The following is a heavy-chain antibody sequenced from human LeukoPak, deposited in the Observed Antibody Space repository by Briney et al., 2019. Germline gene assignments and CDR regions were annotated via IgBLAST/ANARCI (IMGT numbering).Heavy chain of an antibody. V-gene: IGHV1-2*02. CDR1: GYTFTGYY. CDR3: ARGITMVRGVRTFYY. Sequence: GASVTVSFKASGYTFTGYYMHWVRQAPGQGLEWMGWINPNSGGTNYAQKFQGRVTMTRDTSISTAYMELSRLRSDDTAVYYCARGITMVRGVRTFYYWGQRTLVTVSS. J-gene: IGHJ4*02. CDR2: INPNSGGT. D-gene: IGHD3-10*01.